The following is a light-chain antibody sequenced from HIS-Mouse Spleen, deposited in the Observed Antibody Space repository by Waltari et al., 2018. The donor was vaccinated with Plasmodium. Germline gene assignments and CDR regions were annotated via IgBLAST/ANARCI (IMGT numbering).Light chain of an antibody. CDR3: YSTDSSGNHRV. J-gene: IGLJ3*02. V-gene: IGLV3-10*01. Sequence: SYELTQPPSVSVSPGQTARLTCSGDALPKQYAYWYQQNSGQAPVLVIDEDSKRPSGIPERFSGSSSGTMATLTISGAQVEDEADYYCYSTDSSGNHRVFGGGTKLTVL. CDR2: EDS. CDR1: ALPKQY.